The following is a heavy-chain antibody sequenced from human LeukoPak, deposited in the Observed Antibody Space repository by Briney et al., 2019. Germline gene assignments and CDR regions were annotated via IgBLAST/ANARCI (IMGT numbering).Heavy chain of an antibody. V-gene: IGHV3-11*01. D-gene: IGHD3-9*01. CDR3: ARSIGLTGGGVDV. Sequence: PGGSLRLSCAAPGFTFSDYNMNWVRQAPGKGLEWVSYITNSGSTIHYADSVKGRFTISRDNAKNSLYLQMNSLRAEDTAVYYCARSIGLTGGGVDVWGQGTTVTVSS. CDR1: GFTFSDYN. CDR2: ITNSGSTI. J-gene: IGHJ6*02.